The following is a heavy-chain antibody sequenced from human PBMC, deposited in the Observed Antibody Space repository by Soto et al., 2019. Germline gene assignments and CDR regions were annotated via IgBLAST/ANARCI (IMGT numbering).Heavy chain of an antibody. J-gene: IGHJ4*02. CDR3: ARVFYYSGGNYYDY. V-gene: IGHV3-64*02. Sequence: EVQLVESGEGLVQPGGSLRLSCAASGFTFSRYAMHWVRQAPGKGLQYVSAVTSDGGSTYYADSVKGRFTISRDNSKNTLYLQMGSLRAEDMAVYHCARVFYYSGGNYYDYWGQGTLVTVSS. CDR2: VTSDGGST. CDR1: GFTFSRYA. D-gene: IGHD2-15*01.